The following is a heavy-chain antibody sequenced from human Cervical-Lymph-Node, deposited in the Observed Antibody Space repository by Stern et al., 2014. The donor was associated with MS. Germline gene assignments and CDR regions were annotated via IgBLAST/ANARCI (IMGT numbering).Heavy chain of an antibody. J-gene: IGHJ6*02. CDR2: ILPIFGTA. D-gene: IGHD1-26*01. V-gene: IGHV1-69*01. Sequence: QLVQSGAEVKKPGSSVTVSCKASGGTFSSYAISWVRQAPGQGLEWMGGILPIFGTANYAQKFKGRVTITADESTGTAYMELSSLRSEDTAVYFCARGELKEGLVRGMDVWGQGTTVTVSS. CDR3: ARGELKEGLVRGMDV. CDR1: GGTFSSYA.